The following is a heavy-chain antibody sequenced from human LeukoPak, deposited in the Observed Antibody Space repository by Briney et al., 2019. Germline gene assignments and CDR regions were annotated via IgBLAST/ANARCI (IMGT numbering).Heavy chain of an antibody. D-gene: IGHD3-3*01. CDR2: IRYDGSNK. V-gene: IGHV3-30*02. CDR1: GFTFSSYG. J-gene: IGHJ4*02. Sequence: GGSLRLSCVASGFTFSSYGMHWVRQAPGKGLEWVAFIRYDGSNKYYADSVKGRFTISRDNSKNTLYLQMNSLRAEDTAVYYCASQGQLRFLEWPPPTYWGQGTLVTVSS. CDR3: ASQGQLRFLEWPPPTY.